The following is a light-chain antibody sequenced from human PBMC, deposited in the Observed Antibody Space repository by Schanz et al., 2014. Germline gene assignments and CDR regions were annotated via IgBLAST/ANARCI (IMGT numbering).Light chain of an antibody. CDR2: EVS. V-gene: IGLV2-8*01. CDR3: SSYAGNNKLL. CDR1: SSDVGGYKY. J-gene: IGLJ2*01. Sequence: QSALTQPPSASGSPGQSVTISCTGTSSDVGGYKYVSWYQQHPGKAPKLIIYEVSTRPSGVPDRFSGSKSGNTASLTVSGLQAEDEGDYYCSSYAGNNKLLFGGGTKLTVL.